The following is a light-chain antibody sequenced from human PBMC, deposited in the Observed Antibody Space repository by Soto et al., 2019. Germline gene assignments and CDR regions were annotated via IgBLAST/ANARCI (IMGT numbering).Light chain of an antibody. CDR2: HAS. Sequence: ENVLTQSPGTLSLSPGERATLSCRASQSISSSYLAWYQQKPGQTPRLLIYHASSRATGIPDRFSGSVSGTDFTLTISRLEPEDFAVYYCQQYGDSLLTFGGGTKVEIK. CDR1: QSISSSY. J-gene: IGKJ4*01. CDR3: QQYGDSLLT. V-gene: IGKV3-20*01.